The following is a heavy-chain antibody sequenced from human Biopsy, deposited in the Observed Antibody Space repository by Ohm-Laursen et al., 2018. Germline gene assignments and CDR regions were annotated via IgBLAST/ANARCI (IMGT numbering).Heavy chain of an antibody. V-gene: IGHV4-59*01. CDR1: GGSISSDY. Sequence: GTLSLTCTVSGGSISSDYWSWIRQTPGKGLEWIGYIYYSGSTNYNPSLKSRVTISVDTSRNQFSLRLNSVTAADTAVYYCARGEAGVYDALDIWGQGTMVIVSS. J-gene: IGHJ3*02. CDR2: IYYSGST. D-gene: IGHD5/OR15-5a*01. CDR3: ARGEAGVYDALDI.